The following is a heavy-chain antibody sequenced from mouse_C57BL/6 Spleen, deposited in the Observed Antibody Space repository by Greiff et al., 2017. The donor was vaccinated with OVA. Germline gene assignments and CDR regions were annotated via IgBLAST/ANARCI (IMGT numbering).Heavy chain of an antibody. V-gene: IGHV1-69*01. Sequence: QVQLQQPGAELVMPGASVKLSCKASGYTFTSYWMHWVKPRPGQGLEWIGEIDPSDSYTNYNQKFKGKSTLTVDKSSSTAYMQLSSLTSEDSAVYYCARGSSYKDYAMDYWGQGTSVTVSS. J-gene: IGHJ4*01. CDR2: IDPSDSYT. CDR1: GYTFTSYW. D-gene: IGHD1-1*01. CDR3: ARGSSYKDYAMDY.